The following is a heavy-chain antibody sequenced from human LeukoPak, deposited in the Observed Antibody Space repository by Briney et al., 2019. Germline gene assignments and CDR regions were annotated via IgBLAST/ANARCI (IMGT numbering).Heavy chain of an antibody. CDR3: ARVFRDYDGERYFDY. J-gene: IGHJ4*02. CDR2: ISSSSSTI. D-gene: IGHD4-17*01. CDR1: GFTFSSYS. Sequence: GGSRRLSCAASGFTFSSYSMNWVRQAPGKGLEWVSYISSSSSTIYYADSVKGRFTISRDNAKNSLYLQTNSLRDEDTAVYYCARVFRDYDGERYFDYWGQGTLVTVSS. V-gene: IGHV3-48*02.